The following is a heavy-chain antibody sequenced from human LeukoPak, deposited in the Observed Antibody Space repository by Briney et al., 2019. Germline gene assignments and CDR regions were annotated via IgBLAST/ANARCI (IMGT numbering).Heavy chain of an antibody. J-gene: IGHJ5*02. D-gene: IGHD6-13*01. Sequence: SETLSLTCTVSGGSISSHYWSWIRQPPGKGLEWIGYIYYSGSPNYNPSLKSRVTISVDTSKNQFSLKLSSVTAADTAVYYCARGSRYSSSWYEGWFDPWGQGTLVTVSS. CDR1: GGSISSHY. V-gene: IGHV4-59*11. CDR2: IYYSGSP. CDR3: ARGSRYSSSWYEGWFDP.